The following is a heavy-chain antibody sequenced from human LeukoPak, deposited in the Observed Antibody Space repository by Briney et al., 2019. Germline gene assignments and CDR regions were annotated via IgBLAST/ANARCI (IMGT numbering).Heavy chain of an antibody. CDR2: IYYSGRT. Sequence: SETLSLTCTVSGVSISSYYWSCIRQPPGKGLEWIGYIYYSGRTNYNPSLKSRVSISLDTSKSQFSLKLSYVAAADTAVYHCARHRFPRYSSSQYESPRESHWFFDLWGRGTLVAGSS. D-gene: IGHD6-13*01. CDR1: GVSISSYY. J-gene: IGHJ2*01. CDR3: ARHRFPRYSSSQYESPRESHWFFDL. V-gene: IGHV4-59*08.